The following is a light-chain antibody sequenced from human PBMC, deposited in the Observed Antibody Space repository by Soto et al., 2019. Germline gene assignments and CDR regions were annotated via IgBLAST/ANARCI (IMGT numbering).Light chain of an antibody. CDR1: QSVDSNY. Sequence: ENVLTQSPGTLSLSPGERATLSCRASQSVDSNYLAWYQHKPGQPPRLLIYGTSSRAAGIPDRFSGSGSGTDFILTINRLEPEDFAVYYCKQYGSSIYTFGQGTRLEIK. V-gene: IGKV3-20*01. CDR3: KQYGSSIYT. J-gene: IGKJ2*01. CDR2: GTS.